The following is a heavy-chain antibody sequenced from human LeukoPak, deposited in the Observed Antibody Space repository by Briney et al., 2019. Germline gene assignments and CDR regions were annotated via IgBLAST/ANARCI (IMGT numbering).Heavy chain of an antibody. D-gene: IGHD1-26*01. J-gene: IGHJ4*02. V-gene: IGHV3-23*01. CDR1: GFTFTTYA. Sequence: GGSLRLSCAASGFTFTTYAMSCVRQAPGKGLEWVSSITGSGDSTYYADSVKGRFTISRDNSKNTLYLQMNSLRAEDTAVYHCARDGGSYLQPTDYWGQGTLVTVSS. CDR2: ITGSGDST. CDR3: ARDGGSYLQPTDY.